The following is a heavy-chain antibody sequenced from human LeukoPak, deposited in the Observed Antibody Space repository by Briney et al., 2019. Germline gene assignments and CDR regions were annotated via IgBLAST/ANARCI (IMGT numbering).Heavy chain of an antibody. J-gene: IGHJ4*02. Sequence: GGSLRLSCAASGFTFSSYGMHWVRQAPGKGLEWVAVIWYDGSNKYYADSVKGRFTISRDNSKNTLYLQMNSLRAEDTAVYYCARDSDYYDSSGYYEYYFDYWGQGTLVTVSS. V-gene: IGHV3-33*08. CDR2: IWYDGSNK. CDR3: ARDSDYYDSSGYYEYYFDY. CDR1: GFTFSSYG. D-gene: IGHD3-22*01.